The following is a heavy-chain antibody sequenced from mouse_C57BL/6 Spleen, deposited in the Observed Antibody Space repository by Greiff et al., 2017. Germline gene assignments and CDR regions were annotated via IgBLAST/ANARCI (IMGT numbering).Heavy chain of an antibody. D-gene: IGHD2-1*01. J-gene: IGHJ2*01. V-gene: IGHV1-80*01. CDR3: ARRGLLLYYFDY. CDR1: GYAFSSYW. Sequence: QVQLQQSGAELVKPGASVKISCKASGYAFSSYWMNWVKQRPGKGLEGIGQIYPGDGDTNYNGKFKGKATLTADKSSSTAYMQLSSLTSEDSAVYFCARRGLLLYYFDYWGQGTTLTVSS. CDR2: IYPGDGDT.